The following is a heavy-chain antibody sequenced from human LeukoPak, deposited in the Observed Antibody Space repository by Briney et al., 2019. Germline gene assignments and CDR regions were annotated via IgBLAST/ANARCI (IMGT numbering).Heavy chain of an antibody. D-gene: IGHD3-3*01. J-gene: IGHJ4*02. CDR2: IYHSGST. V-gene: IGHV4-30-2*01. CDR1: GGSISSGGYS. CDR3: ARVRFLEWYFDY. Sequence: SETLSLTRAVSGGSISSGGYSWSWIRQPPGKGLEWIGYIYHSGSTYYNPSLKSRVTISVDRSKNQFSLKLSSVTAADTAVYYCARVRFLEWYFDYWGPGTLVTVSS.